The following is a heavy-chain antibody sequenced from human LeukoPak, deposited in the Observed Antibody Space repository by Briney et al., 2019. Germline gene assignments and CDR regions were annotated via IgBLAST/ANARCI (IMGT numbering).Heavy chain of an antibody. D-gene: IGHD2-15*01. V-gene: IGHV3-53*01. Sequence: GGSLRLSCAAPGVTVSSNYMSWVRQALGKGLEWVSDIYSGGSTYYADSVKGRFTISRDNSKNTLYLQMNSLRAEDTAVYYCARLGCSGGSCYSGEDCFDYWGQGTLVSVSS. CDR2: IYSGGST. CDR3: ARLGCSGGSCYSGEDCFDY. CDR1: GVTVSSNY. J-gene: IGHJ4*02.